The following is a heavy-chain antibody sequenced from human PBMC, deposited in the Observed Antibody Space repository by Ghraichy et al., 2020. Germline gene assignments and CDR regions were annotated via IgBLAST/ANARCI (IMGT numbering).Heavy chain of an antibody. CDR2: IYTSGST. J-gene: IGHJ4*02. D-gene: IGHD5-18*01. CDR3: ARRTAMAFNYFDY. Sequence: SETLSLTCTVSGGSISSYYWSWIRQPPGKGLEWIGYIYTSGSTNYNPSLKSRVTISVDTSKNQFSLKLSSVTAADTAVYYCARRTAMAFNYFDYWGQGTLVTVSS. CDR1: GGSISSYY. V-gene: IGHV4-4*09.